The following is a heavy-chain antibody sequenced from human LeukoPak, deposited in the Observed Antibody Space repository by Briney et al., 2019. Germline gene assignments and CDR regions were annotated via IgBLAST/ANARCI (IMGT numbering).Heavy chain of an antibody. D-gene: IGHD5-18*01. CDR1: GYTLTELS. CDR3: ATAHGYNYDFDY. V-gene: IGHV1-24*01. CDR2: FDPEDGET. J-gene: IGHJ4*02. Sequence: ASVKVSCKVSGYTLTELSMHWVRQAPGKGLEWMGGFDPEDGETIYAQKLQGRVTMTEDTSTDTACMELSNLRSEDTAVYYCATAHGYNYDFDYWGQGTLVTVSS.